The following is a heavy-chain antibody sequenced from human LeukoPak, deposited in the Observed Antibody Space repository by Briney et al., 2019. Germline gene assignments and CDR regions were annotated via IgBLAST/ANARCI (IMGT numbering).Heavy chain of an antibody. V-gene: IGHV3-23*01. CDR3: APPVGSGAYFDY. CDR2: ISGSGVST. D-gene: IGHD3-10*01. CDR1: GFTFSSYA. Sequence: GSLRLSCAASGFTFSSYAMSWVRQAPGKGLEWLSAISGSGVSTYYADSVKGRFTISRDNSRNTLYLQMNSLRADDTAVYYCAPPVGSGAYFDYWGQGTLVTVSS. J-gene: IGHJ4*02.